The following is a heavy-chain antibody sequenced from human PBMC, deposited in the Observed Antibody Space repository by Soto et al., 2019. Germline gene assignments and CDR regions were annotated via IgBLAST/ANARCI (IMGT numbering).Heavy chain of an antibody. CDR1: VFTFSSYS. J-gene: IGHJ4*02. CDR2: ISSSSSTI. CDR3: ARGGAFWCSSTSCYGLDY. D-gene: IGHD2-2*01. V-gene: IGHV3-48*02. Sequence: GGSLRLSCAASVFTFSSYSMNWVRQAPGKGLEWVSYISSSSSTIYYADSVKGRFTISRDNAKNSLYLQMNSLRDEDTAVYYCARGGAFWCSSTSCYGLDYWGQGTLVTVSS.